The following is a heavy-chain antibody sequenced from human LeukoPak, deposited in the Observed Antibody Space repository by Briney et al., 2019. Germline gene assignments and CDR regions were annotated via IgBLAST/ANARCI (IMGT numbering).Heavy chain of an antibody. CDR3: AIMHGYYDGSGYWVQ. J-gene: IGHJ1*01. CDR2: ITPNADRT. V-gene: IGHV3-23*01. CDR1: GFTFGSYG. D-gene: IGHD3-22*01. Sequence: PGGSLRLSCAASGFTFGSYGMSWVRQAPGKGLEWVSFITPNADRTSYADSVEGRFTISRDNPRNTLYMQMNSQRDEDTALYYCAIMHGYYDGSGYWVQWGQGTLVTVSS.